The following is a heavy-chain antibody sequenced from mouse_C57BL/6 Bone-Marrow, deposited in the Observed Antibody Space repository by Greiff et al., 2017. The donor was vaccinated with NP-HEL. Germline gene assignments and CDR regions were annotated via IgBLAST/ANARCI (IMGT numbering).Heavy chain of an antibody. CDR2: ISGGGGNT. V-gene: IGHV5-9*01. CDR3: ARQNGSSWWYFDV. Sequence: EVQLVESGGGLVKPGGSLKLSCAASGFTFSSYTMSWVRQTPEKRLGWVATISGGGGNTYYPDSVKGRFTISRDNAKNTLYLQMSSLRSEDTALYYCARQNGSSWWYFDVWGTGTTVTVSS. CDR1: GFTFSSYT. D-gene: IGHD1-1*01. J-gene: IGHJ1*03.